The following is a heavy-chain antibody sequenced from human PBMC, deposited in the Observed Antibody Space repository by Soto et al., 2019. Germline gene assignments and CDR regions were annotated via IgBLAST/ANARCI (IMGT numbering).Heavy chain of an antibody. D-gene: IGHD2-8*01. J-gene: IGHJ5*02. V-gene: IGHV4-59*08. CDR2: IYYSGST. CDR3: ARMVYAMGHGWFDP. CDR1: GGSISSYY. Sequence: SETLSLTCTVSGGSISSYYWSWIRQPPGKGLEWIGYIYYSGSTNYNPSLKSRVTISVDTSKNQFSLKLSSVTAADTAVYYCARMVYAMGHGWFDPWGQGTLVTVSS.